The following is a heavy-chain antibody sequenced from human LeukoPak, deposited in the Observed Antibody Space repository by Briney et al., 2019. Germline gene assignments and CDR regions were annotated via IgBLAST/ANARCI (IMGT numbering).Heavy chain of an antibody. J-gene: IGHJ6*02. CDR3: ARVVYYGSWSYYNPIHYGMDV. CDR1: GGSFSGYY. D-gene: IGHD3-10*01. CDR2: INHSGST. Sequence: PSETLSLTCAVYGGSFSGYYWSWIRQPPGKGLEWIGEINHSGSTNYNPSLKSRVTISVDTSKNQFSLKLSSVTAADTAVYYCARVVYYGSWSYYNPIHYGMDVWGQGTTVTVSS. V-gene: IGHV4-34*01.